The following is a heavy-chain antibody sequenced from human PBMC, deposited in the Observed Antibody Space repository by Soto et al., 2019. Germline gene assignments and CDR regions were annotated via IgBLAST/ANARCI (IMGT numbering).Heavy chain of an antibody. CDR2: IDWENTK. V-gene: IGHV2-70*04. Sequence: SGPTLVNPTQTLTLTCTVSGFSLSGTEMRVTWIRQPPGKALEWLARIDWENTKLYSTSLKTRLTISKDTSKNQVVLTMTNVDPADTGTYYCARAFYGMDVWGQGTTVTVS. CDR1: GFSLSGTEMR. J-gene: IGHJ6*02. CDR3: ARAFYGMDV.